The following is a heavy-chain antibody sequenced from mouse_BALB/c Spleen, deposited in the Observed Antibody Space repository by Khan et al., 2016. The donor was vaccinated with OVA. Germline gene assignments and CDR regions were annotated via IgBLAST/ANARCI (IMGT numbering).Heavy chain of an antibody. CDR1: GFTFSSYT. CDR2: ISSGGTYT. Sequence: EVELVESGGGLVKPGGSLKLSCAASGFTFSSYTMSWVRQTPEKRLEWVATISSGGTYTYYVDSVEGRFTLSRDNAKNTLYLEMTSLKSEDTAIDYCTRGECYYGNPYAIDFWGQGTSVTVSS. CDR3: TRGECYYGNPYAIDF. V-gene: IGHV5-6-4*01. D-gene: IGHD2-1*01. J-gene: IGHJ4*01.